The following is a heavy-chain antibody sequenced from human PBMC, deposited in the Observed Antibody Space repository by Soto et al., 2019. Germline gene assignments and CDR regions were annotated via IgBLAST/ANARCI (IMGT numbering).Heavy chain of an antibody. D-gene: IGHD6-19*01. V-gene: IGHV3-9*01. CDR2: ISWSSNVI. CDR1: GFKFEDYA. J-gene: IGHJ4*02. CDR3: AKGPYSSGWYWDH. Sequence: SLRLSCRASGFKFEDYAMHWVRQVPGRGLEWVSGISWSSNVIDYAESVKGRFIIARDNAKNSLYLQMNGLRPDDTAVYYCAKGPYSSGWYWDHWGQGALVTV.